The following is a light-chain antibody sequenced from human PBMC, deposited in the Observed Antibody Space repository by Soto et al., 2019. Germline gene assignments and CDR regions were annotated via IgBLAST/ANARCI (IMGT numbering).Light chain of an antibody. CDR2: SNN. V-gene: IGLV1-44*01. CDR3: AAWDDSLNGPGVE. CDR1: SSNIESNT. J-gene: IGLJ2*01. Sequence: QAVVTQPPSASRTPGQRVTISCSGSSSNIESNTVNWYQQLPGTDPKLLIYSNNQRPSGVPDRFSGSKSGTSASLAISGLQSDDEADYDCAAWDDSLNGPGVEFGGGTKLTVL.